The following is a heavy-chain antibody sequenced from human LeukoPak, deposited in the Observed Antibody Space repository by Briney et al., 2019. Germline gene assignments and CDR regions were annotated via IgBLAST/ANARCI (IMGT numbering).Heavy chain of an antibody. CDR3: ARARPRPQSSIAARPDWVY. Sequence: ASVKVSCKASGYTFTGYYMHWVRQAPGQGLEWMGWINPNSGGTNYAQKFQGRATMTRDTSISTAYMELSRLRSDDTAVYYCARARPRPQSSIAARPDWVYWGQGTLVTVSS. D-gene: IGHD6-6*01. J-gene: IGHJ4*02. V-gene: IGHV1-2*02. CDR2: INPNSGGT. CDR1: GYTFTGYY.